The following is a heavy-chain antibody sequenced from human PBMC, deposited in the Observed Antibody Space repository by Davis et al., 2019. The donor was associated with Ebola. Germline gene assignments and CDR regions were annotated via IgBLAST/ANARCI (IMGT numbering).Heavy chain of an antibody. CDR2: ISHSGST. CDR1: GGYFSNNY. Sequence: MPGGSLRLSCVAYGGYFSNNYWTWIRQPPGKGLEWLGEISHSGSTKYNPSLESRATISVDTSKKQFSLRLSSVTAADTAVYYCARIRPRTRYCSSDTCYSFLDYWDQGALVTVSS. V-gene: IGHV4-34*01. J-gene: IGHJ4*02. D-gene: IGHD2-15*01. CDR3: ARIRPRTRYCSSDTCYSFLDY.